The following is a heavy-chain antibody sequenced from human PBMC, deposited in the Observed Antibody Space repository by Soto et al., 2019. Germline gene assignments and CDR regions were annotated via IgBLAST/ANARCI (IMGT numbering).Heavy chain of an antibody. J-gene: IGHJ5*02. D-gene: IGHD3-3*01. CDR2: INSDGSSL. CDR1: GFIFSTYW. Sequence: EVHLVESGGGLVQPGGSLRLSCAASGFIFSTYWMHWVRQAPGTGLVWVSRINSDGSSLSNADSVKGRFTISRDNAKNTLYLQRNSLRAEDTAVYYCASQSGFGSPLGFDPWGQGTLVTVPS. CDR3: ASQSGFGSPLGFDP. V-gene: IGHV3-74*01.